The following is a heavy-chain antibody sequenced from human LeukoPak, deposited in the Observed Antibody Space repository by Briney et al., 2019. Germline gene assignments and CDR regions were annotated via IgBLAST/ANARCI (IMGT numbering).Heavy chain of an antibody. CDR3: AKALNGLVDY. J-gene: IGHJ4*02. CDR1: GFTFSDYG. Sequence: PGGSLRLSCAASGFTFSDYGMHWVRQAPGKGLEWVAVIWYDGSNKYYADSVKGRFTISRDNSKNTLYLQMNSLRAEDTAVYYCAKALNGLVDYWGQGTLVTVSS. D-gene: IGHD6-19*01. V-gene: IGHV3-33*06. CDR2: IWYDGSNK.